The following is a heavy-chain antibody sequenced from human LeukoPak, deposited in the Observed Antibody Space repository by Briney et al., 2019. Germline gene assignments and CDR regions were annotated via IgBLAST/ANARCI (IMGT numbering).Heavy chain of an antibody. CDR2: IYYSGST. CDR3: ARVPPTYYYDSSGYYYSYYFDY. J-gene: IGHJ4*02. Sequence: SETLSLTCTASGGSISSYYWSWIRQPPGKGLEWIGYIYYSGSTNYNPSLKSRVTISVDTSKNQFSLKLSSVTAADTAVYYCARVPPTYYYDSSGYYYSYYFDYWGQGTLVTVSS. V-gene: IGHV4-59*01. CDR1: GGSISSYY. D-gene: IGHD3-22*01.